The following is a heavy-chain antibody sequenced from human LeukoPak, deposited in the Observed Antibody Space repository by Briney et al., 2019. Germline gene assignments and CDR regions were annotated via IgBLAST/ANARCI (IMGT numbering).Heavy chain of an antibody. CDR2: IDGGGGSI. Sequence: GGSLRLSCAASGFTFSDFEMNWVRQVPGKGLEWVSHIDGGGGSIFYADSVKGRFTVSGDNAKNSLYLQMNSLRVEDMAIYYCARELLLCGGDCNDYWGQGTLVTVSS. CDR1: GFTFSDFE. V-gene: IGHV3-48*03. J-gene: IGHJ4*02. CDR3: ARELLLCGGDCNDY. D-gene: IGHD2-21*02.